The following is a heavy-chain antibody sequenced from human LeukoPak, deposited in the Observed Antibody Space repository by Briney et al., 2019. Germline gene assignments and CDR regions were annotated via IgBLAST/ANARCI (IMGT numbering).Heavy chain of an antibody. CDR3: AREPFGVVRPFDY. V-gene: IGHV3-21*01. CDR2: ISSSSSYI. D-gene: IGHD3-3*01. J-gene: IGHJ4*02. Sequence: GGSLRLSCAASGSTFSSYSMNWVRQAPGKGLEWVSSISSSSSYIYYADSVKGRFTISRDNAKNSLYLQMNSLRAEDTAVYYCAREPFGVVRPFDYWGQGTLVTVSS. CDR1: GSTFSSYS.